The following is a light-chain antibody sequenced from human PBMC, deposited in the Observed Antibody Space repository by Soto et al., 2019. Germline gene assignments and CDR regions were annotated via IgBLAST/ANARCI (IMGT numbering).Light chain of an antibody. J-gene: IGLJ2*01. CDR1: SSDVGGYNY. Sequence: QSALTQPASVSGSPGQSITISCTGTSSDVGGYNYVSWYQQHPGKAPKLMIYEVSKRPSGVSNRFSGSKSGNTASLTISGLQAEDEADYYCSSYTSSSTRVFVGGTKLTVL. V-gene: IGLV2-14*01. CDR3: SSYTSSSTRV. CDR2: EVS.